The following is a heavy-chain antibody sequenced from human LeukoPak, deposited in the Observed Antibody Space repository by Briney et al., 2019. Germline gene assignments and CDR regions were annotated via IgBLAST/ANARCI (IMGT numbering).Heavy chain of an antibody. D-gene: IGHD5-18*01. CDR3: AKASRFGYSYGPREYFYYMDV. V-gene: IGHV3-23*01. CDR2: ISGSGGST. J-gene: IGHJ6*03. CDR1: GFTFSTVA. Sequence: PGGSLRLSCAASGFTFSTVAMIWVRQPPGKGLEWVSTISGSGGSTYYADSVKGRFTISRDNSKNTLYLQMNTLRAEDTAVYYCAKASRFGYSYGPREYFYYMDVWGKGTTVTISS.